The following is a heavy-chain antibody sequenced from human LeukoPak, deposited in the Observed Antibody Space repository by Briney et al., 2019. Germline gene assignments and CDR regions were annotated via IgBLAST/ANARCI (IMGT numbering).Heavy chain of an antibody. J-gene: IGHJ4*02. D-gene: IGHD3-16*01. CDR3: WRDSPYDTSI. Sequence: PGGSLRLSCAASGFILNTYTITWVRQAPGKGLEWVSSITNTPNYIYYADSVKGRFTISRDNANNSLYLQMHSLRAEDTAVYYCWRDSPYDTSIWGQGTLVTVSS. CDR2: ITNTPNYI. V-gene: IGHV3-21*01. CDR1: GFILNTYT.